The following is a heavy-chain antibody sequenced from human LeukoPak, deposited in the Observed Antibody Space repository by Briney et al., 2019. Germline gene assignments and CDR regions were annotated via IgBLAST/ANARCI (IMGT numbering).Heavy chain of an antibody. V-gene: IGHV3-66*01. J-gene: IGHJ3*02. CDR2: IYTGCYT. CDR1: GFTVSSNF. D-gene: IGHD3/OR15-3a*01. CDR3: ARGTGHDAFDI. Sequence: GGSLRLSCAASGFTVSSNFMSWVRQAPGKGLEWVSVIYTGCYTYYADSVKGRFTISRDNSKNTLYLQMNSLRAEDTAVYYCARGTGHDAFDIWGQGTMVTVSS.